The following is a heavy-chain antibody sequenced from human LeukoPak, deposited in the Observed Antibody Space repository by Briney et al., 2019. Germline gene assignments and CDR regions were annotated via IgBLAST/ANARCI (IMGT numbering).Heavy chain of an antibody. CDR3: AGDPRTWSYGSIYQPIDY. J-gene: IGHJ4*02. V-gene: IGHV1-69*04. CDR2: IIPILGIA. Sequence: GASVKVSFAASGGTFSSYAISWVRQAPGQGLEWMGRIIPILGIANYAQKFQGRVTITADKSTSTAYMELSSLRSEDTAVYYCAGDPRTWSYGSIYQPIDYWGQGTLVTVSS. D-gene: IGHD4-17*01. CDR1: GGTFSSYA.